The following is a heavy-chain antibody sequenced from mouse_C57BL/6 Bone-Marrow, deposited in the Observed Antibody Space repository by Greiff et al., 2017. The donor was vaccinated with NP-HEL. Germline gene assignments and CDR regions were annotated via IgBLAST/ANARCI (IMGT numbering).Heavy chain of an antibody. D-gene: IGHD1-1*01. CDR1: GFNIKDDY. Sequence: VQLQQSGAELVRPGAPVKLSCTASGFNIKDDYMHWVKQRPEQGLEWIGWIDPENGDTEYASKFQGKATITADTSSNTAYLQLSSLTSEDTAVYYCTTLITTVVARDYYAMDYWGQGTSVTVSS. V-gene: IGHV14-4*01. CDR3: TTLITTVVARDYYAMDY. CDR2: IDPENGDT. J-gene: IGHJ4*01.